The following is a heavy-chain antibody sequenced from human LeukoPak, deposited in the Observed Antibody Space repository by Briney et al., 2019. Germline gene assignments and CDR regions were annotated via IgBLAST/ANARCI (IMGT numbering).Heavy chain of an antibody. CDR1: GGSISSYY. CDR2: IYYSGST. J-gene: IGHJ1*01. CDR3: ARQGGDYGSEYFQH. D-gene: IGHD4-17*01. V-gene: IGHV4-39*01. Sequence: SETLSLTCTVSGGSISSYYWGWIRQPPGKGLEWIGSIYYSGSTYYNPSLKSRVTISVDTSKNQFSLKLSSVTAADTAVYYCARQGGDYGSEYFQHWGQGTLVTVSS.